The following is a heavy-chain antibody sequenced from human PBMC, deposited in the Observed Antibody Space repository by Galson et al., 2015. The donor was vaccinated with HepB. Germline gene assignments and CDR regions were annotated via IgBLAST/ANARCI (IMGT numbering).Heavy chain of an antibody. J-gene: IGHJ6*02. CDR2: ISGSGGST. CDR1: GFTFSSYA. V-gene: IGHV3-23*01. Sequence: SLRLSCAASGFTFSSYAMSWVRQAPGKGLEWVSAISGSGGSTYYADSVKGRFTISRDNSKNTLYLQMNSLRAEDTAVYYCAKARWYAMCGDVWGQGTTVTVSS. CDR3: AKARWYAMCGDV. D-gene: IGHD6-13*01.